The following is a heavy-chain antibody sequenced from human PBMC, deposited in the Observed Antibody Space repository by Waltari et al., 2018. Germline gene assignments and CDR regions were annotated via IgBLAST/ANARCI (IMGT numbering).Heavy chain of an antibody. V-gene: IGHV4-39*07. CDR1: GGSISDHDPY. CDR2: AHYRGTA. CDR3: AREAVLYFGELSGEFDY. J-gene: IGHJ4*02. Sequence: QLQLQESGPGVVRPSETLSLPCTVSGGSISDHDPYLGWVRQPPGKGLEWIGSAHYRGTAYYNPSLTGRVVISVDTSKNHFSLRLNSMTAADTAVYYCAREAVLYFGELSGEFDYWGQGSLVTVSS. D-gene: IGHD3-10*01.